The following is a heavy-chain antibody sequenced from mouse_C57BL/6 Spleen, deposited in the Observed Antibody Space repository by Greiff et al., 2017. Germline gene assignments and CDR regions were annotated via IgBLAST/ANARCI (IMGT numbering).Heavy chain of an antibody. CDR1: GYTFTDYY. CDR3: ARGSSFLTGTYAMDY. J-gene: IGHJ4*01. D-gene: IGHD4-1*01. CDR2: INPNNGGT. Sequence: EVQLQQSGPELVKPGASVKISCKASGYTFTDYYMNWVKQSHGKSLEWIGDINPNNGGTSYNQKFKGKATLTVDKSSSTAYMELRSLTSEDSAVYYCARGSSFLTGTYAMDYWGQGTSVTVSS. V-gene: IGHV1-26*01.